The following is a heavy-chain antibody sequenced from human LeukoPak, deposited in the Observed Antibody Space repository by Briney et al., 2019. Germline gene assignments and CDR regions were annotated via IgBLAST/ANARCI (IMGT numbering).Heavy chain of an antibody. D-gene: IGHD3-3*01. CDR1: GYTFTDYY. J-gene: IGHJ4*02. V-gene: IGHV1-8*03. CDR2: MNPNSGNT. CDR3: ARGENFWSGYSVDY. Sequence: ASVKVSCKASGYTFTDYYIHWVRQATGQGLEWMGWMNPNSGNTGYAQKFQGRVTITRNTSISTAYMELSSLRSEDTAVYYCARGENFWSGYSVDYWGQGTLVTVSS.